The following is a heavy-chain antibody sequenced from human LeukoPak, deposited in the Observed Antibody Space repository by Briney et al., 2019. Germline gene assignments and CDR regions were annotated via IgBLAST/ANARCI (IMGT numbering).Heavy chain of an antibody. CDR1: GYTFTGYY. D-gene: IGHD3-3*01. CDR3: ARDYYDFWSGSPPDV. CDR2: INPNSGGT. Sequence: ASVKVSCKASGYTFTGYYMHWVRQAPGQGLEWMGWINPNSGGTNYAQKFQGRVTMTRDTSISTAYTELSRLRSDDTAVYYCARDYYDFWSGSPPDVWGKGTTVTVSS. J-gene: IGHJ6*04. V-gene: IGHV1-2*02.